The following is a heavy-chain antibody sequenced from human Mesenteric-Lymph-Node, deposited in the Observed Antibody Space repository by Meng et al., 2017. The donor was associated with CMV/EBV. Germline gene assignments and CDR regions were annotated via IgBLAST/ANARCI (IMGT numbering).Heavy chain of an antibody. CDR1: GFTFDDYA. CDR3: AASWVQLERLLDY. Sequence: SLKISCAASGFTFDDYAMHWVRQAPGKGLEWVSGINWNGGSIGYADAVKGRFTISRDNAKTSLYLQMNRLGAEDTAVYYCAASWVQLERLLDYWGQGTLVTVSS. J-gene: IGHJ4*02. CDR2: INWNGGSI. V-gene: IGHV3-9*01. D-gene: IGHD1-1*01.